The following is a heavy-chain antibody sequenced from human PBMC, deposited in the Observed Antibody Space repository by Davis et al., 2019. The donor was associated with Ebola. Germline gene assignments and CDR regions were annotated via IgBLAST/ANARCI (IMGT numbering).Heavy chain of an antibody. V-gene: IGHV4-34*01. J-gene: IGHJ4*02. CDR1: GGSFSGYY. CDR2: INHSGST. Sequence: MPGGSLRLSCAVYGGSFSGYYWSWIRQPPGKGLEWIGEINHSGSTNYNPSLKSRVTISVDTSKNQFSLKLSSVTAADTAVYYCARGLLWFGELSFYYFDYWGQGTLVTVSS. D-gene: IGHD3-10*01. CDR3: ARGLLWFGELSFYYFDY.